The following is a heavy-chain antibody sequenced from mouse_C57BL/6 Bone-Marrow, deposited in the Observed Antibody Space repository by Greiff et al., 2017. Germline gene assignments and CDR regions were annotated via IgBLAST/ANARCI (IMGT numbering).Heavy chain of an antibody. CDR3: ARSPNYYGSSYVDY. D-gene: IGHD1-1*01. J-gene: IGHJ2*01. V-gene: IGHV1-19*01. CDR2: INPYNGGT. Sequence: EVQLQQSGPVLVKPGASVKMSCKASGYTFTDYYMNWVKQSHGKSLEWIGVINPYNGGTSYNQKFKGKATLTVEKSSSTAYMELNSLTSKDSAVYYCARSPNYYGSSYVDYWGQGTTLTVSS. CDR1: GYTFTDYY.